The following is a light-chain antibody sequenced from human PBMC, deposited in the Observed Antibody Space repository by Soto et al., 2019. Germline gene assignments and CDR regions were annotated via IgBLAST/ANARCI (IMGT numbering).Light chain of an antibody. CDR1: SSNIGAPYD. CDR2: GNM. J-gene: IGLJ1*01. CDR3: QSYDSSLSGYV. V-gene: IGLV1-40*01. Sequence: QPVLTQPPSVSGAPGQTVIISCSGSSSNIGAPYDVNWYRQLPGTAPKLLIYGNMNRPSGVPDRFSGSKSGTSASLAITGLQAEDEADYYCQSYDSSLSGYVFGTGTKLTV.